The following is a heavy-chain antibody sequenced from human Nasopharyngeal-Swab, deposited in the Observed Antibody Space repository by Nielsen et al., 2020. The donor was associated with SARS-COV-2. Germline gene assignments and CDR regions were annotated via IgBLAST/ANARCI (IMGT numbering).Heavy chain of an antibody. CDR1: GFTFSSYG. Sequence: GGSLRLSCAASGFTFSSYGMHWVRQAPGKGLEWVAVISYDGSNKYYADSVKGRFTISRDNSKNTLYLQMNSLRAEDTAVYYCAKDITGYSSGWFYYYYYMDVWGKGTTVTFSS. D-gene: IGHD6-19*01. J-gene: IGHJ6*03. V-gene: IGHV3-30*18. CDR2: ISYDGSNK. CDR3: AKDITGYSSGWFYYYYYMDV.